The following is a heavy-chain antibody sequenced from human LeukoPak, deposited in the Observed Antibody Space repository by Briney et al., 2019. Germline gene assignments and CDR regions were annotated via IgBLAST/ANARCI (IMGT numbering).Heavy chain of an antibody. J-gene: IGHJ6*03. CDR1: GYTFTTYY. D-gene: IGHD6-13*01. CDR3: ARGSVYSSSWYSYYYYYMDV. Sequence: ASVKVSCKASGYTFTTYYMHWVRQAPGQGLEWMGIINPSGGSTSYAQKFQGRVTMTRDTSISTAYMELSRLRSDDTAVYYCARGSVYSSSWYSYYYYYMDVWGKGTTVTISS. CDR2: INPSGGST. V-gene: IGHV1-46*01.